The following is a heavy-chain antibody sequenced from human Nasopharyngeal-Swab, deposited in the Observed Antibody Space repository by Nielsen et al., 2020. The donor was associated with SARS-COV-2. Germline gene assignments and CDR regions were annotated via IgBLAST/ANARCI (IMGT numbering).Heavy chain of an antibody. CDR2: ISSNGGST. CDR3: ARDGGYSYGFSPNYGMDV. D-gene: IGHD5-18*01. J-gene: IGHJ6*02. CDR1: GFTFSSYA. V-gene: IGHV3-64*02. Sequence: GESLKISCAASGFTFSSYAMHWVRQAPGKGLESVSAISSNGGSTYYADSVKGRFTISRDNSKNTLYLQMGSLRAEDMAVYYCARDGGYSYGFSPNYGMDVWGQGTTVIVSS.